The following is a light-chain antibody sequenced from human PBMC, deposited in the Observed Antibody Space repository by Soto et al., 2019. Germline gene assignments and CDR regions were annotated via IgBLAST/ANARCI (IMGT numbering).Light chain of an antibody. CDR1: NSNIGRNY. V-gene: IGLV1-47*02. Sequence: QSALTQPPSASATPGQRVTISCSGSNSNIGRNYVYWYQQLPGTAPKLLIYSDDQRPSGVPDRFSGSKFGTSASLAISGLRSEDEADYYCAAWDDSLSGVFGGGTKLTVL. CDR3: AAWDDSLSGV. CDR2: SDD. J-gene: IGLJ3*02.